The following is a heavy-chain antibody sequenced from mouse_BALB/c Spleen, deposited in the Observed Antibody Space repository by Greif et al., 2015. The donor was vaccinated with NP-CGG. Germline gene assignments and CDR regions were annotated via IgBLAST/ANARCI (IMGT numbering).Heavy chain of an antibody. J-gene: IGHJ1*01. CDR1: GYTFTSYW. D-gene: IGHD2-14*01. V-gene: IGHV1S41*01. CDR3: ARGYGSYWYFDV. Sequence: DLVKPGASVKLSCKASGYTFTSYWINWIKQRPGQGLEWIGRIAPGSGSTYNNEMFKGKATLTVDTSSSTAYIQLSSLSSEDSAVYFCARGYGSYWYFDVWGAGTTVTVSS. CDR2: IAPGSGST.